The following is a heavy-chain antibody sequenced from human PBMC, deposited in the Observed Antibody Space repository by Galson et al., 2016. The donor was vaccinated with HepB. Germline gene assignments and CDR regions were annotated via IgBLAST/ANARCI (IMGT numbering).Heavy chain of an antibody. Sequence: PTQTLTLTCTFSGFSLSTSGVGVGWIRQPPGKALGWLGLTYWDDDKRYRPSLRSRLTFTKDTSKKQVVLTRTNMDPLDNGPYFVPHRISFCNSSRCIATPFDYWDQGTPVTASS. CDR3: PHRISFCNSSRCIATPFDY. J-gene: IGHJ4*02. CDR2: TYWDDDK. V-gene: IGHV2-5*02. CDR1: GFSLSTSGVG. D-gene: IGHD2/OR15-2a*01.